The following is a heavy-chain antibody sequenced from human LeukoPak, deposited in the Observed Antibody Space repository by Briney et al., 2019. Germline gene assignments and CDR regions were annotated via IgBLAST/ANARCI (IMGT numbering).Heavy chain of an antibody. Sequence: SETLSLTLTVSGYSIYGAYYWGWIRQPPGKGLEWIGSMYHSVNTYHKPSLKSRVTISVHTSKNHFSLKLTPVTASDTPVYYCARIATAGIYYMDVWGKGSKVSVSS. V-gene: IGHV4-38-2*02. CDR3: ARIATAGIYYMDV. CDR2: MYHSVNT. D-gene: IGHD6-13*01. J-gene: IGHJ6*03. CDR1: GYSIYGAYY.